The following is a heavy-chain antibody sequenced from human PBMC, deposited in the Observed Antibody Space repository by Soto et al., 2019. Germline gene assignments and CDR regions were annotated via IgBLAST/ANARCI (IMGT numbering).Heavy chain of an antibody. CDR3: ARSPGYCSSTSCYEDYYGMDV. D-gene: IGHD2-2*01. V-gene: IGHV5-51*01. CDR2: IYPGDSDT. J-gene: IGHJ6*02. Sequence: GESLKISCKGSGYSFTSYWIGWVRQMPGKGLEWMGIIYPGDSDTRYSPSFQGQVTISADKSISTAYLQWGSLKASDTAMYYCARSPGYCSSTSCYEDYYGMDVWGQGTTVTVSS. CDR1: GYSFTSYW.